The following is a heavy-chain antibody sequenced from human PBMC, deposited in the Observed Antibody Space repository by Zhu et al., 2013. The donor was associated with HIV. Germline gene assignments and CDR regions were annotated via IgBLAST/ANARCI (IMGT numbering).Heavy chain of an antibody. V-gene: IGHV1-2*02. J-gene: IGHJ5*02. CDR2: INPNSGGT. D-gene: IGHD6-6*01. Sequence: QVQLVQSGAEVKKPGASVKVSCKASGYTFTGYYMHWVRQAPGQGLEWMGWINPNSGGTNYAQKFQGRVTMTRDTSISTAYMELSRLRSDDTAVYYCARVRGSYSSSSLKWFDPWGQGTLVTVSS. CDR3: ARVRGSYSSSSLKWFDP. CDR1: GYTFTGYY.